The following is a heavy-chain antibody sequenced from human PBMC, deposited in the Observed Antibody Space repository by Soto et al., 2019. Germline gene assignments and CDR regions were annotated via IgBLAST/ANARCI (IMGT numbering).Heavy chain of an antibody. Sequence: EVQMVESGGGLVKPGGSLRLSCAASGFSFSNAWMSWVRQAPGKGLEWVGRIKTKAAGGTTDYAAPVKGRFTISRDDSKNTVYLQMNRLKTEDTAVYYCTGGDIAGDFDYWGQGTLVTVSS. D-gene: IGHD5-12*01. V-gene: IGHV3-15*01. CDR3: TGGDIAGDFDY. CDR1: GFSFSNAW. J-gene: IGHJ4*02. CDR2: IKTKAAGGTT.